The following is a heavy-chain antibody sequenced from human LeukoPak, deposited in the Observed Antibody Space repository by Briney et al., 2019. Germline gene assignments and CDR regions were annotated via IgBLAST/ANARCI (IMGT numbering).Heavy chain of an antibody. CDR2: IRSKAYNYAT. Sequence: PGGSLRLSCAASGFTFSGSPMHWVRQAPGKGLEWIGRIRSKAYNYATAYTASVKGRFTISRDDSENTAYLQMNSLKTEDTAVYYCSTSDAYYYSYYMDVGGKGTTVTVSS. V-gene: IGHV3-73*01. CDR3: STSDAYYYSYYMDV. D-gene: IGHD2-2*01. CDR1: GFTFSGSP. J-gene: IGHJ6*03.